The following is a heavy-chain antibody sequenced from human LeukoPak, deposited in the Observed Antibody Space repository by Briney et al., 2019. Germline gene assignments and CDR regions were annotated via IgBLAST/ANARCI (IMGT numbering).Heavy chain of an antibody. J-gene: IGHJ5*02. V-gene: IGHV4-30-4*01. CDR1: GGSISSGDYY. CDR2: IYYSGST. CDR3: ARGTLERYCSGGSCYSRWFDP. Sequence: PSQTLSLTCTVSGGSISSGDYYWSWIRQPPGKGLEWIGYIYYSGSTYYNPSLKSRVTISVDTSKNQFSLKLSSVTAADTAVYYCARGTLERYCSGGSCYSRWFDPWGQGTLVTVSS. D-gene: IGHD2-15*01.